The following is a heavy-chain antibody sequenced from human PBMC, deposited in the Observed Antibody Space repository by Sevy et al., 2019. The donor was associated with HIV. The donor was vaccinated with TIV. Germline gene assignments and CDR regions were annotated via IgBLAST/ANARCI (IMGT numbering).Heavy chain of an antibody. D-gene: IGHD6-13*01. CDR3: AKGIGLGEQLFHDWYFDL. CDR1: GFTFSSYV. J-gene: IGHJ2*01. Sequence: GGSLRLSCAASGFTFSSYVMSWVRQAPGKGLEWVSAISGSGGSTYYADSVKGRFTISRDNSKNTLYLQMNSLRAEDTAVYYCAKGIGLGEQLFHDWYFDLWGRGTLVTVSS. CDR2: ISGSGGST. V-gene: IGHV3-23*01.